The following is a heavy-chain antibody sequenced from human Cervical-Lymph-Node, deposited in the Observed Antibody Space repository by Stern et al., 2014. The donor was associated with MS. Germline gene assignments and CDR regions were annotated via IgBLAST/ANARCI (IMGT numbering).Heavy chain of an antibody. J-gene: IGHJ5*02. Sequence: EVQLVESGGGLVQPGGSLGLSCVASEFTFSSYWMHWIRQAPGKGLVWVSRIRVDGNSPSCAGSVRGRFTFSRDNAKNTLYLQRNSLRGEDTAMYYCARDRAGGGPWFDPRGQGTLVTVSS. D-gene: IGHD1-26*01. CDR3: ARDRAGGGPWFDP. CDR2: IRVDGNSP. V-gene: IGHV3-74*01. CDR1: EFTFSSYW.